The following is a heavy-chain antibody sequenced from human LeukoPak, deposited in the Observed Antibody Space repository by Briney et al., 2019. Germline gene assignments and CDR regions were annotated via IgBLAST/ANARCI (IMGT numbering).Heavy chain of an antibody. CDR1: GGSISSSSYY. Sequence: SETLSLTCTVSGGSISSSSYYWGWIRQPPGKGLEWIGSIYYSGSTYYNPSLKSRVTISVDTSKNQFSLKLSSVTAADTAVYYCARVLEQQDIFDYWGQGTLVTVSS. CDR3: ARVLEQQDIFDY. J-gene: IGHJ4*02. V-gene: IGHV4-39*07. CDR2: IYYSGST. D-gene: IGHD6-13*01.